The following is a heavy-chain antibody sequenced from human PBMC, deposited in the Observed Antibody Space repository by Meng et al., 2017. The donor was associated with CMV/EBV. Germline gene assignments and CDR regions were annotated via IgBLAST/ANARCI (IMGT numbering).Heavy chain of an antibody. CDR3: ARFERTYGMDV. J-gene: IGHJ6*02. CDR2: IYYSGST. Sequence: SETLSLTCTVSGGSISSSSYYWGWIRQPPGKGLEWIGSIYYSGSTCYNPSLKSRVTISVDTSKNQFSLKLSSVTAADTAVYYCARFERTYGMDVWGQGTTVTVSS. CDR1: GGSISSSSYY. V-gene: IGHV4-39*07.